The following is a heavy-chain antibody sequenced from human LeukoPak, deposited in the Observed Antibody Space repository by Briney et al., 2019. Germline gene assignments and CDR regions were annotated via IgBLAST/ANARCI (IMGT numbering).Heavy chain of an antibody. D-gene: IGHD3-10*01. CDR2: IYYSGST. J-gene: IGHJ6*02. CDR3: ARDNYYGSGSYYLDV. CDR1: GGSISGGGYY. Sequence: PSETLSLTCTVSGGSISGGGYYWSWIRQHPGKGLEWIGYIYYSGSTYYNPSLKSRVTISVDTSKNHFSLKLNSVTAADTAVYYCARDNYYGSGSYYLDVWGQGTTVTVSS. V-gene: IGHV4-31*03.